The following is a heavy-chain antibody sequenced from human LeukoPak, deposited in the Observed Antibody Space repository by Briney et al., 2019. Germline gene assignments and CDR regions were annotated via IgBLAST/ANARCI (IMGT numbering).Heavy chain of an antibody. Sequence: SETLSLTCTVSGGSISSYYWSWIRQPPGKGLEWIGYIYYSGSTNYNPSLRSRVTISVDTSKNQFSLKLSSVTAADTAVYYCARDATGFDYWGQGTLVTVSS. J-gene: IGHJ4*02. CDR1: GGSISSYY. D-gene: IGHD1-14*01. V-gene: IGHV4-59*12. CDR3: ARDATGFDY. CDR2: IYYSGST.